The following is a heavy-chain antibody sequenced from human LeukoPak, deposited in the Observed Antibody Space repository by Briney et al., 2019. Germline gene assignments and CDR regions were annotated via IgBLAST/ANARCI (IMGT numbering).Heavy chain of an antibody. Sequence: PGGSLRLSCAASGFTFSNSAMSWVRQAPGKGLEWVSTLRGSGITTYYADSVTGRFTISRDNSKNTLYLQMNSLRAEDTAVYYCAKGIYSSGWSYFDYWGHGTLVTVSS. CDR2: LRGSGITT. CDR1: GFTFSNSA. J-gene: IGHJ4*01. CDR3: AKGIYSSGWSYFDY. V-gene: IGHV3-23*01. D-gene: IGHD6-19*01.